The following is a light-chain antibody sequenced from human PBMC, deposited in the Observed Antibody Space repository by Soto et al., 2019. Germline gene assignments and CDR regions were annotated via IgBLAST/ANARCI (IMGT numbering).Light chain of an antibody. CDR2: GNS. CDR3: QSYDSSLSGYV. V-gene: IGLV1-40*01. CDR1: SSNIGAGYD. Sequence: QSVLTQPDSVSGYLGESITISCTGSSSNIGAGYDVHWYQQLPGTAPKLLIYGNSNRPSGVPDRFSGSKSGTSASLAITGLQAEDEADYYCQSYDSSLSGYVFGTRTKVTVL. J-gene: IGLJ1*01.